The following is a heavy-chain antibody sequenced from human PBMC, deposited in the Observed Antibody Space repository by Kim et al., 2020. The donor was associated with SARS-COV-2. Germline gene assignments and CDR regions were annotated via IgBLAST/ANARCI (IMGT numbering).Heavy chain of an antibody. D-gene: IGHD6-19*01. CDR1: GGSFSGYY. CDR3: ARNEAVAGMAY. Sequence: SETLSLTCAVYGGSFSGYYWSWIRQPPGKGLEWIGEINHSGSTNYNPSLKSRVTISVDTSKNQFSLKLSSVTAADTAVYYCARNEAVAGMAYWGQGTLVTVSS. CDR2: INHSGST. V-gene: IGHV4-34*01. J-gene: IGHJ4*02.